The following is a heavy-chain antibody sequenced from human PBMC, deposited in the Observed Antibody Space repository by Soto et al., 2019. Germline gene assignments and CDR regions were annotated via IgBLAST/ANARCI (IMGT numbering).Heavy chain of an antibody. CDR2: INRGNDDT. CDR3: ARNRGFYFDF. Sequence: QVQLLQSGAEVRKPGASVNISCKASGFSFTAYPMYWVRQAPGQGLEWLGWINRGNDDTKSSEKFQGRVNITRDNSANVVYMELTSLRSEDTAVYSCARNRGFYFDFWGQGALVRVSS. CDR1: GFSFTAYP. J-gene: IGHJ4*02. V-gene: IGHV1-3*01. D-gene: IGHD5-12*01.